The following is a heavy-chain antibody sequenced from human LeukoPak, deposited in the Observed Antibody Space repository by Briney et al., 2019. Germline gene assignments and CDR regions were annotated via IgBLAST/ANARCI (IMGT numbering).Heavy chain of an antibody. J-gene: IGHJ5*02. V-gene: IGHV3-30-3*01. CDR2: ISYDGSNK. D-gene: IGHD3-3*01. CDR3: ARGYRRFLEWLENWFDP. Sequence: GGSLRLSCAASGFTFSSYAMHWVRQAPGKGLEWVAVISYDGSNKYYADSVKGRFTISRDNSKNTLYLQMNSLRAEDTAVYYCARGYRRFLEWLENWFDPWGQGTLVTVSP. CDR1: GFTFSSYA.